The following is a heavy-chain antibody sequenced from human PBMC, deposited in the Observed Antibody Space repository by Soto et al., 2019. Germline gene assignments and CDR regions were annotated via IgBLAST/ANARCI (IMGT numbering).Heavy chain of an antibody. CDR2: ISAYNGNT. D-gene: IGHD1-26*01. CDR1: GYTFTSYG. J-gene: IGHJ6*02. Sequence: ASVKVSCKASGYTFTSYGISWVRQAPGQGLEWMGWISAYNGNTNYAQKPQGRVTMTTDTSTSTAYMELRSLRSDDTAVYYCARDSGRKVAYYYGMDVWGQGTTVTVSS. CDR3: ARDSGRKVAYYYGMDV. V-gene: IGHV1-18*04.